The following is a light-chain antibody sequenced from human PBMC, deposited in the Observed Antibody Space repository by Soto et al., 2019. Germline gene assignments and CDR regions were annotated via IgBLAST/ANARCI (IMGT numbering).Light chain of an antibody. Sequence: QSALTPPASVSGSPGQSITISCTGPSRDVGGYNYVSWYQQHPGKAPKLMIYDVSNRPSGVSNRFSGSKSGNTASLTISGLQAEDEDDYYCSSYTSSSTLEVFGGGTKLTVL. CDR1: SRDVGGYNY. J-gene: IGLJ2*01. CDR3: SSYTSSSTLEV. CDR2: DVS. V-gene: IGLV2-14*01.